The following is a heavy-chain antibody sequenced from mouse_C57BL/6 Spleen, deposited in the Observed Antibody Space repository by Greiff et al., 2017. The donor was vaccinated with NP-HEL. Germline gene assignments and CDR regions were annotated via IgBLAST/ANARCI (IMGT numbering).Heavy chain of an antibody. V-gene: IGHV1-64*01. CDR3: ARGRGTTVPWYFDV. CDR1: GYTFTSYW. CDR2: IHPNSGST. J-gene: IGHJ1*03. D-gene: IGHD1-1*01. Sequence: QVQLQQSGAELVKPGASVKLSCKASGYTFTSYWMHWVKQRPGQGLEWIGMIHPNSGSTNYNEKFKSKATLTVDKSSSTAYRQLSSLTSEDSAVYYCARGRGTTVPWYFDVLGTGTTVTVSS.